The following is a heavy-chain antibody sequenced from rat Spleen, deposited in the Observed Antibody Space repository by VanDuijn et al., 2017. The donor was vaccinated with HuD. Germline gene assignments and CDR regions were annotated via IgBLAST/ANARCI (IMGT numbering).Heavy chain of an antibody. Sequence: EVKLVESGGGLVQPGRSLKLSCAASGFTFDDYGMAWVRQAPTKGLEWVASISTGGDYTYYRDSVKGRFSISRDNAKSTLYLQMDSLRSEDTATYYCARGTTPWGQGVMVTVSS. D-gene: IGHD1-4*01. V-gene: IGHV5S13*01. CDR1: GFTFDDYG. J-gene: IGHJ2*01. CDR2: ISTGGDYT. CDR3: ARGTTP.